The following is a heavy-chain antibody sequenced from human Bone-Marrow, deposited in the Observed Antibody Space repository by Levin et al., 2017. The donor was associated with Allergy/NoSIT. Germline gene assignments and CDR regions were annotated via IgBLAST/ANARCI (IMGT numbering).Heavy chain of an antibody. V-gene: IGHV3-30*04. J-gene: IGHJ4*02. Sequence: LSLTCAASGFTFSSYAMHWVRQAPGKGLEWVAVISYDGSNKYYADSVKGRFTISRDNSKNTLYLQMNSLRAEDTAVYYCARDTQRVRDGYQTGDYWGQGTLVTVSS. D-gene: IGHD5-24*01. CDR1: GFTFSSYA. CDR2: ISYDGSNK. CDR3: ARDTQRVRDGYQTGDY.